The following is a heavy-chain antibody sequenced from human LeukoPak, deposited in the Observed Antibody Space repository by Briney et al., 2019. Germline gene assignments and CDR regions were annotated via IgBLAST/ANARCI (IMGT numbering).Heavy chain of an antibody. CDR1: GFTFSIYG. CDR3: ARDRHMVRGIRDKIYYKYYGMDV. J-gene: IGHJ6*02. D-gene: IGHD3-10*01. V-gene: IGHV3-33*01. CDR2: IWYDGTNE. Sequence: GRSLRLSCAASGFTFSIYGVHWVRQAPGKGLEWVAGIWYDGTNEYYAAPVKGRFTISRDNSKTTLSLEMNSLRADDTAIYYCARDRHMVRGIRDKIYYKYYGMDVWGQGTTVTVSS.